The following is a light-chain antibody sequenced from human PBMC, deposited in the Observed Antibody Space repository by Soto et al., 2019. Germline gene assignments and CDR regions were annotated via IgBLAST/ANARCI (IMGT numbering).Light chain of an antibody. CDR2: DAS. J-gene: IGKJ1*01. CDR3: QQYNNYSPT. V-gene: IGKV1-5*01. Sequence: DIQMTQSPSTLSAFVGDRVTITCWASQSIPNWVAWYQQKPGKAPKLLIYDASNLESGVPSRFSGGGSGTDFTLTVSSLQPDDFATYYCQQYNNYSPTFGQGTKVEV. CDR1: QSIPNW.